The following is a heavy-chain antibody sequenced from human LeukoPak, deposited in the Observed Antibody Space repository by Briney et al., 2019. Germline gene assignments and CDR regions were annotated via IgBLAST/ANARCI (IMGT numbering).Heavy chain of an antibody. V-gene: IGHV4-59*02. J-gene: IGHJ5*02. D-gene: IGHD3-3*01. CDR2: ISDTGKT. CDR3: ATGYYEPFAT. CDR1: GASVSSYY. Sequence: MSSETLSLTCTFSGASVSSYYWDWLRQTPGKGLEWIGYISDTGKTDSNPSPKSRVSISLGPANKQFSLRLRSVTAADSAVYYCATGYYEPFATWGPGILVTVSS.